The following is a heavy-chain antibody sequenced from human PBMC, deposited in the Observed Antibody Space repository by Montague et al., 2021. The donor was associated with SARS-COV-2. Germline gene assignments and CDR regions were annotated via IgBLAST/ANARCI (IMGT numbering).Heavy chain of an antibody. Sequence: SETLSLTCAVYTDSFSGYYWSWIRQSPGKGLEWIGEFTHSGSTNHNPSLQSRVTISVDKSKKQVSLKLRSLAAADTAVYYCARGADYDFWSGFLRYKWFGPWGQGTPVIVSS. V-gene: IGHV4-34*01. D-gene: IGHD3-3*01. CDR1: TDSFSGYY. CDR3: ARGADYDFWSGFLRYKWFGP. J-gene: IGHJ5*02. CDR2: FTHSGST.